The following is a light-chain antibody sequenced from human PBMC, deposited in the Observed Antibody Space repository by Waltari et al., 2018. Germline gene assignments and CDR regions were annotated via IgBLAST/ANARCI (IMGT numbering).Light chain of an antibody. V-gene: IGLV2-14*03. CDR2: DVS. CDR3: SSYTSSSTPLCV. J-gene: IGLJ1*01. CDR1: SSDVGGYNY. Sequence: QSALTQPASVSGSPGQSITISCTGTSSDVGGYNYVSWYQQHPGKAPKLMIYDVSNRPSGFSNRFSGSKSGNTASLTISGLQAEDEADYYCSSYTSSSTPLCVFGTRTKVTVL.